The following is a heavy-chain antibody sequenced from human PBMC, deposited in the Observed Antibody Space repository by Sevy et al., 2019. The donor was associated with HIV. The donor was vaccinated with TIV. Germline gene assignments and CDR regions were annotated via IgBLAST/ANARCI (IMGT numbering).Heavy chain of an antibody. V-gene: IGHV1-8*01. Sequence: ASVKVSCKASGYTFTSYDINWVRQATGQGLEWMGWMNPNSGNTGYAQKFQGRVTMTRNTSISTAYMELSSLRSKDTAVYYCARIGHYYDSSGYYKINAFDIWGQGTMVTVSS. CDR1: GYTFTSYD. CDR2: MNPNSGNT. J-gene: IGHJ3*02. D-gene: IGHD3-22*01. CDR3: ARIGHYYDSSGYYKINAFDI.